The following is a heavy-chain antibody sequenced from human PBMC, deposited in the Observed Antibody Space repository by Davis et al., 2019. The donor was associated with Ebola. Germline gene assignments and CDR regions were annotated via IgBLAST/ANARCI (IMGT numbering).Heavy chain of an antibody. J-gene: IGHJ2*01. CDR3: ARDFYDSSGYLWYFDL. D-gene: IGHD3-22*01. CDR2: TSHSGST. CDR1: GFSISGGYY. Sequence: MPSETLSLTCSVSGFSISGGYYWGWIRQAPGKGMEWIGSTSHSGSTYFTPSLASRVTISIDTSKSEFSLRLSSVTAADTAVYYCARDFYDSSGYLWYFDLWGRGTLVTVSS. V-gene: IGHV4-38-2*02.